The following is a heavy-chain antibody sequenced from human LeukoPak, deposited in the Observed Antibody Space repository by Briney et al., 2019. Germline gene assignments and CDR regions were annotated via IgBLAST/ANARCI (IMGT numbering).Heavy chain of an antibody. J-gene: IGHJ4*02. CDR1: GFTFSSNG. D-gene: IGHD3-22*01. Sequence: GGSLRLSCAASGFTFSSNGMTSVRQAPGNGLEWVSCLSRSGDSRYYADAVTGLFTLSRDNSNNTLYLQINRLSAEDTAVYFCAGPSSGYFDTWGQGTLVTVSS. V-gene: IGHV3-23*01. CDR2: LSRSGDSR. CDR3: AGPSSGYFDT.